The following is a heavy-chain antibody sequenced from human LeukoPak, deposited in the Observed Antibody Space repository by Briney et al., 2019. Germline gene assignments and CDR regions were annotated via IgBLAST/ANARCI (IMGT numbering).Heavy chain of an antibody. D-gene: IGHD2-8*02. V-gene: IGHV1-18*01. Sequence: ASVKVSCKASAYTFTSYGISWVRQAPGQGLEWMGWISAYNGNTTYVQKLQGRVTMTTDTSTSTAYMELRSLRSDDTAVYYCARDLSDIARPSLVYYYYYGMDVWGQGTTDTVSS. J-gene: IGHJ6*02. CDR3: ARDLSDIARPSLVYYYYYGMDV. CDR1: AYTFTSYG. CDR2: ISAYNGNT.